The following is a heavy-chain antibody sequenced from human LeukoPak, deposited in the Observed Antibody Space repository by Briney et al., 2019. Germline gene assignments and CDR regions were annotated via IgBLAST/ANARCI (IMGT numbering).Heavy chain of an antibody. J-gene: IGHJ3*02. CDR3: ARHAGQLAADAFDI. Sequence: GESLKISCKHSEYSFPNYCIGWVRQMPGKGLEWMGIIYPDDSDTRYSPSFQGQVTISADKSISTAYLQWSSLKASDTAMYYCARHAGQLAADAFDIWGQGTMVTVSS. CDR1: EYSFPNYC. CDR2: IYPDDSDT. D-gene: IGHD6-6*01. V-gene: IGHV5-51*01.